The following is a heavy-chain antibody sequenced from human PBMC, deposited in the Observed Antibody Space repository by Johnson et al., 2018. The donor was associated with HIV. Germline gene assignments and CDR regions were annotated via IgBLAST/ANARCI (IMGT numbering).Heavy chain of an antibody. CDR3: ARAYTYGAFDI. D-gene: IGHD5-18*01. V-gene: IGHV3-30*19. J-gene: IGHJ3*02. CDR1: GLTFSSYG. CDR2: IWYDGSNK. Sequence: QVQLVESGGGVVQPGRSLRLSCAASGLTFSSYGMHWVRQAPGKGLEWVAVIWYDGSNKYYADSVKGRFTISRDNSKNTLYLQMNSLRPEDTAVYYCARAYTYGAFDIWGQGTTVTISS.